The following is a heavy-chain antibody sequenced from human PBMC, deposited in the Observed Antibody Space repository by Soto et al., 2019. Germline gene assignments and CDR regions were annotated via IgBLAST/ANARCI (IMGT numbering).Heavy chain of an antibody. CDR1: GFTFNNYW. Sequence: EVQLVESGGGLVQPGGSLRLSCAASGFTFNNYWMTWVRQAPGKGLEWVANIKQDGSEKYYVDSVKGRFTISRDNAKNSLYLQMNSLRAEDTAVYYCARGWGLDPWGQGTLVTVSS. CDR2: IKQDGSEK. V-gene: IGHV3-7*04. J-gene: IGHJ5*02. D-gene: IGHD1-26*01. CDR3: ARGWGLDP.